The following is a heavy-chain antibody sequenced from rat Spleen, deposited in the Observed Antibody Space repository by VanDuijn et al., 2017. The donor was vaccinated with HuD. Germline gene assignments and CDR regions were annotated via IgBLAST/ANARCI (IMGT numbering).Heavy chain of an antibody. Sequence: VQLVESGGGLVQPGKSLKLSCSASGFTFSGSGMHWLRQVPGKGLDWVAYISTGSGTVYADAVKGRFTISRDNTKNTLYLQLNSLKSEDTAIYYCARGLTTVAMGDYWGQGVMVTVSS. J-gene: IGHJ2*01. D-gene: IGHD1-8*01. CDR3: ARGLTTVAMGDY. CDR2: ISTGSGT. V-gene: IGHV5-62*01. CDR1: GFTFSGSG.